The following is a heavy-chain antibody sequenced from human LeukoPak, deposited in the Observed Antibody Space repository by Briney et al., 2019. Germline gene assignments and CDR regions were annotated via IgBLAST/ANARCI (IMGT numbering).Heavy chain of an antibody. CDR2: ISGSGGST. D-gene: IGHD3-22*01. Sequence: GGSLRLSCAASGFTFSSYAMSWARQAPGKGLEWVSAISGSGGSTYYADSVKGRFTISRDNSKNTLYLQMNSLRAEDTAVYYCAKDPYYYDSSGYYSAYWGQGTLVTVSS. CDR1: GFTFSSYA. J-gene: IGHJ4*02. CDR3: AKDPYYYDSSGYYSAY. V-gene: IGHV3-23*01.